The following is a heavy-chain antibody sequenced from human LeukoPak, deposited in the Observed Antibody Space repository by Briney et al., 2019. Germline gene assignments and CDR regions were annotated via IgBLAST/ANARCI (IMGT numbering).Heavy chain of an antibody. CDR2: MHHSGSP. V-gene: IGHV4-30-4*01. J-gene: IGHJ3*02. D-gene: IGHD3-10*01. CDR1: GDSIISSDHY. CDR3: ARDAGVVRGESAFAFDI. Sequence: PSETLSLTCSVSGDSIISSDHYWSWIRQPPGKGLEWIGYMHHSGSPYYNPSLKSRITISVDTSKNQFSLKLNSVTAADTAVYYCARDAGVVRGESAFAFDIWGQGTMVTVSS.